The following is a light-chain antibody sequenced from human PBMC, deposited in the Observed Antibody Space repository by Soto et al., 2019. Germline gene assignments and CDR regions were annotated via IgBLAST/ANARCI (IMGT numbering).Light chain of an antibody. CDR3: CSYVGTSSSFV. CDR2: DVT. V-gene: IGLV2-11*01. Sequence: QSALTQPRSVSGSPGQSVTISCTGSSNDVGGYNYVSWYQQRPGEAPKLLIYDVTKWQPGVPDRFSGSKSGNTASLTISGLQADDEADYYCCSYVGTSSSFVFGTGTRSPS. CDR1: SNDVGGYNY. J-gene: IGLJ1*01.